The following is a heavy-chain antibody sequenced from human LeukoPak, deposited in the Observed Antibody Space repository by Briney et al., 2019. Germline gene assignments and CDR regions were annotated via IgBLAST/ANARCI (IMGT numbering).Heavy chain of an antibody. D-gene: IGHD3-22*01. CDR1: GYTFTSYR. V-gene: IGHV1-18*01. CDR3: ARSLTSYYDSSGYCY. CDR2: ISAYNGNT. J-gene: IGHJ4*02. Sequence: ASVKVSCKDSGYTFTSYRISWVRQAPGQGLEWMGWISAYNGNTNYAQKLQGRVTMTTDTSTSTAYMELRSLRSDDTAVYYCARSLTSYYDSSGYCYWGQGTLVTVSS.